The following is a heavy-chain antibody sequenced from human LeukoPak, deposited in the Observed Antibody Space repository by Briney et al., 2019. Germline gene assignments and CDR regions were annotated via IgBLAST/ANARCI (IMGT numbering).Heavy chain of an antibody. D-gene: IGHD6-13*01. CDR3: ANIAAAGTGDAFDI. CDR1: GFTFSSYA. V-gene: IGHV3-30-3*01. J-gene: IGHJ3*02. Sequence: GGSLRLSCAASGFTFSSYAMHWVRQAPGKGLEWVAVISYDGSNKYYADSVKGRFTISRDNSKNTLYLQMNSLRAEDTAVYYCANIAAAGTGDAFDIWGQGTMVTVSS. CDR2: ISYDGSNK.